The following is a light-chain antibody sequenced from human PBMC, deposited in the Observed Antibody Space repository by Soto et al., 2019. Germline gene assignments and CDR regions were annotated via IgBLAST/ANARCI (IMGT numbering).Light chain of an antibody. V-gene: IGKV1-39*01. CDR2: AAS. J-gene: IGKJ3*01. Sequence: DIQMTQSPSSLSASVGDRVTITCWASQSISSNLNWYQQKPGKAPKLLIYAASSLQSGVPLRFSGSGSGTDVTLTISSLQPEDFATYYCQQSDSTPLGFGPGTKVDIK. CDR3: QQSDSTPLG. CDR1: QSISSN.